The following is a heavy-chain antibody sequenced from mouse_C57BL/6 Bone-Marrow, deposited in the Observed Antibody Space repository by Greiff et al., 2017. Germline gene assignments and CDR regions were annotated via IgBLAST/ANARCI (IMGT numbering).Heavy chain of an antibody. CDR2: IYPRDGST. V-gene: IGHV1-85*01. Sequence: QVQLKQSGPELVKPGASVKLSCKASGYTFTSYDITWVKQRPGQGLEWIGWIYPRDGSTKYNEKFKGKATLTVDTSSSTAYMELHSLTSENSAVYFCARDYGSSYWYFDVWGTGTTVTVSS. D-gene: IGHD1-1*01. J-gene: IGHJ1*03. CDR3: ARDYGSSYWYFDV. CDR1: GYTFTSYD.